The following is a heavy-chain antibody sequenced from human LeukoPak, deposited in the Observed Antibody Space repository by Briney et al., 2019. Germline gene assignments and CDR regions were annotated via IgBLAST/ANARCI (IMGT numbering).Heavy chain of an antibody. CDR3: ARGPPHWGYHY. D-gene: IGHD7-27*01. CDR1: GYTFTSYD. V-gene: IGHV1-8*01. CDR2: MSPNSGDT. Sequence: ASVKVSCKASGYTFTSYDFNWVRQATGQRPEWMGWMSPNSGDTGYAQKFQDRVTMTRNTSISTAYMELSSLRSDDTAVYYCARGPPHWGYHYWGPGPLVTVSS. J-gene: IGHJ4*02.